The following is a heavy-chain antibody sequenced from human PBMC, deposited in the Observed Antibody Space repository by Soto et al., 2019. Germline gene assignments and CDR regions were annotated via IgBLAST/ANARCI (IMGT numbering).Heavy chain of an antibody. Sequence: QITLKESGPTVVKPTQTLTLTRIFSGFSFSADGVAVGWIRQPPGKALEWLALIFWDDDPRYSPSLKSRLTITKDTSKNQVVLTMTNMDPVDTGTYYCAHAYGGTSWPNDAFDVWGQGTVVTVSS. CDR1: GFSFSADGVA. D-gene: IGHD2-21*01. CDR3: AHAYGGTSWPNDAFDV. J-gene: IGHJ3*01. CDR2: IFWDDDP. V-gene: IGHV2-5*02.